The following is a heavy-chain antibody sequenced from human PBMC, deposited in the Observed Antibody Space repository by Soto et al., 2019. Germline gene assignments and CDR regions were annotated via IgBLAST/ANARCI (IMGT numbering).Heavy chain of an antibody. J-gene: IGHJ4*02. CDR2: ISAFNSNT. CDR3: ARDRTLVTATRAVDY. CDR1: GYTFNNFG. V-gene: IGHV1-18*01. D-gene: IGHD2-21*02. Sequence: QIKLVQSGSEVKKPGASVTVSCKTSGYTFNNFGISWVRQAPGQGLEWMGWISAFNSNTKYAQKFQGRVTMTPDTGPSIAYMALRRLRAADTAVYYCARDRTLVTATRAVDYWGQGTPVTVSS.